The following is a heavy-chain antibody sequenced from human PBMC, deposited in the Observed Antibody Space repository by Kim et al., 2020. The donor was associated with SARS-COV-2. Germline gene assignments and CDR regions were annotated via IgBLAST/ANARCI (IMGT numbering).Heavy chain of an antibody. CDR3: ARERIAVAGTLFDY. V-gene: IGHV1-3*01. D-gene: IGHD6-19*01. J-gene: IGHJ4*02. Sequence: SQKFQGRVTITRDTSASTAYMELSSLRSEDTAVYYCARERIAVAGTLFDYWGQGTLVTVSS.